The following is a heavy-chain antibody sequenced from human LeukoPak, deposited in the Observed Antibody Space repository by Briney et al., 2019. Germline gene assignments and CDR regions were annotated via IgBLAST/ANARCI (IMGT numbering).Heavy chain of an antibody. CDR1: GGSISSYY. CDR3: ARDIDYYYGMDV. CDR2: IYYSGST. D-gene: IGHD1-26*01. J-gene: IGHJ6*02. Sequence: SETLSLTCTVSGGSISSYYWSWIRQPPGKGLEWIGYIYYSGSTNYNPSLKSRVTISVDTSKNQFSLKLSSVTAAGTAVYYCARDIDYYYGMDVWGQGTTVTVSS. V-gene: IGHV4-59*01.